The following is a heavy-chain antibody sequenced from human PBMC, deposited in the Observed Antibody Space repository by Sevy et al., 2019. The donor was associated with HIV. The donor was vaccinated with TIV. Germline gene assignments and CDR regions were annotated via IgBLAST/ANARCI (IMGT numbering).Heavy chain of an antibody. Sequence: ASVKVSCKASGGTFSSYAISWVRQAPGQGLEWMGGIIPILGIANYAQKFQGRVTITADKSTSTAYMELSSLRSEDTAVYYCARAGSSSSVAGGYFDYWGQGTLVTVSS. CDR3: ARAGSSSSVAGGYFDY. V-gene: IGHV1-69*10. D-gene: IGHD6-6*01. CDR2: IIPILGIA. CDR1: GGTFSSYA. J-gene: IGHJ4*02.